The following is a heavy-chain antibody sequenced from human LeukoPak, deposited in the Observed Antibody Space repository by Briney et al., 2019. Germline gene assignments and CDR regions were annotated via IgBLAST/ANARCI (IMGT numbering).Heavy chain of an antibody. CDR1: GFTFDDYG. CDR3: ARERGGDSGYDPFDY. D-gene: IGHD5-12*01. J-gene: IGHJ4*02. CDR2: INWNGGST. Sequence: GSLRLSCAASGFTFDDYGMSWVRQAPGKGLEWVSGINWNGGSTGYADSVKGRFTISRDNAKNSLYLQMNSLRAEDTAVYYCARERGGDSGYDPFDYWGQGTLVTVSS. V-gene: IGHV3-20*04.